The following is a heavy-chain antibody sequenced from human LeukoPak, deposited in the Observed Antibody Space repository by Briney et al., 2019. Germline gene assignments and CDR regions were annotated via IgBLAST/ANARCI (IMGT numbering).Heavy chain of an antibody. D-gene: IGHD2/OR15-2a*01. Sequence: SETLSLTCTVSGGSLSDSDNYWAWARQPPGKALEWIGSIYYSGTTIYNSSLKSRVTVSVDTSKNQLFLKLTSVTAADTAVYFCARSPFNLYFDFWGQGTLVTVSS. CDR3: ARSPFNLYFDF. CDR1: GGSLSDSDNY. CDR2: IYYSGTT. V-gene: IGHV4-39*07. J-gene: IGHJ4*02.